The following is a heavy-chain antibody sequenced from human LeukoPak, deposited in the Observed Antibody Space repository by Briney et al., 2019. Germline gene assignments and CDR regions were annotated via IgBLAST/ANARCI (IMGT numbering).Heavy chain of an antibody. CDR1: DGSINSNYW. D-gene: IGHD3-3*01. V-gene: IGHV4-4*02. CDR2: IYHTGSV. Sequence: SETLSLTCAVSDGSINSNYWWTWVRQSPGKGLEWIGEIYHTGSVNYNLSLESRVTISRDRSKNQFSLMLRSVTAADTAVYYCARHYDFWSAYNYWGQGILVTASS. J-gene: IGHJ4*02. CDR3: ARHYDFWSAYNY.